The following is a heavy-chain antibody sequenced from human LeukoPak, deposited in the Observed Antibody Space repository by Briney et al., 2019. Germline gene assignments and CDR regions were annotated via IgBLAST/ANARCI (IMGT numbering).Heavy chain of an antibody. CDR2: INAGNGNT. CDR3: ARAYFAPEIRFYFDY. V-gene: IGHV1-3*01. Sequence: ASVKVSCKASGYTFTSYAMHWVRQAPGQRLEWMGWINAGNGNTKYSQKFQGRVTITRDTSASTAYMELSSLRSEDTAVYYCARAYFAPEIRFYFDYWGQGTLVTVSS. J-gene: IGHJ4*02. D-gene: IGHD3-9*01. CDR1: GYTFTSYA.